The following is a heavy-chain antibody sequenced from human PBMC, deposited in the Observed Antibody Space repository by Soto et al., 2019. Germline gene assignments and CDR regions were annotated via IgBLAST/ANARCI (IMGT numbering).Heavy chain of an antibody. Sequence: QVQLVESGGGVVQPGRSLRLSCAASGFTFSSYGMHWVRKAPGKGLEWVAVISYDGSNKYYADSVKGRFTISRDNSKNTLYLQMNSLRAEDTAVYYCAKDRADSSGWFAFDYWGQGTLVTVSS. CDR2: ISYDGSNK. CDR3: AKDRADSSGWFAFDY. V-gene: IGHV3-30*18. D-gene: IGHD6-19*01. CDR1: GFTFSSYG. J-gene: IGHJ4*02.